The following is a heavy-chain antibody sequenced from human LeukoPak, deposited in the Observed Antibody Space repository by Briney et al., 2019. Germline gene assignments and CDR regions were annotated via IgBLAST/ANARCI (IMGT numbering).Heavy chain of an antibody. D-gene: IGHD2-8*01. CDR2: IYYSGST. CDR1: GGSISSYY. CDR3: ATGKSMIYMSLSLDY. V-gene: IGHV4-59*01. Sequence: SETLSLTCTVSGGSISSYYLSWIRQPPGEGLEWIGYIYYSGSTNYNPSLKSRVTISVDTSKNQFSLKLSSVTAADTAVYYCATGKSMIYMSLSLDYWGQGTLVTVSS. J-gene: IGHJ4*02.